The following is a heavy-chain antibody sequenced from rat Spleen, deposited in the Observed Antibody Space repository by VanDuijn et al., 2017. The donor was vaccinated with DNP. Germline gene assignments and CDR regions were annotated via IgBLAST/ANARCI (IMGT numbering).Heavy chain of an antibody. J-gene: IGHJ3*01. CDR2: ISYSGYT. Sequence: EVQLQESGPGLVKPSQSLSLTCSVTGYSITSNYWAWIRKFPGNKMEWMGYISYSGYTHYNPSLKSRISITRDTSKNQFFLQLNSVINEDTATYYCARSGHNTDYYYLGAYWGQGTLVTVSS. V-gene: IGHV3-1*01. CDR1: GYSITSNY. CDR3: ARSGHNTDYYYLGAY. D-gene: IGHD1-6*01.